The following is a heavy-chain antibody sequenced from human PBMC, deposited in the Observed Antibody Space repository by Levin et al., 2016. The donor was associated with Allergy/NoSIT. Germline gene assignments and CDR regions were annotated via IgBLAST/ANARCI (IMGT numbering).Heavy chain of an antibody. D-gene: IGHD4-23*01. CDR3: ARCPDTTLVTTVNFDY. Sequence: WIRQPPGKGLEWVSSISSSSSYMSYADSVKGRFTISRDNAKNSLSLQMDSLRPEDTAVYYCARCPDTTLVTTVNFDYWGQGTLVTVSS. J-gene: IGHJ4*02. CDR2: ISSSSSYM. V-gene: IGHV3-21*01.